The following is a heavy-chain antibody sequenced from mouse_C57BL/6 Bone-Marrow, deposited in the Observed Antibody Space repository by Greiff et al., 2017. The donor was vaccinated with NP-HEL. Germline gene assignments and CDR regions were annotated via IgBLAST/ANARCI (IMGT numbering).Heavy chain of an antibody. CDR3: ARRVLYYSNYCYWYFDV. CDR2: IYPGSGNT. D-gene: IGHD2-5*01. Sequence: QVQLQQSGAELVRPGASVKLSCKASGYTFTDYYINWVKQRPGQGLEWIARIYPGSGNTYYNEKFKGKATLTAEKSSSTAYMQLSSLTSEDSAVYFCARRVLYYSNYCYWYFDVWGTGTTVTVSS. J-gene: IGHJ1*03. V-gene: IGHV1-76*01. CDR1: GYTFTDYY.